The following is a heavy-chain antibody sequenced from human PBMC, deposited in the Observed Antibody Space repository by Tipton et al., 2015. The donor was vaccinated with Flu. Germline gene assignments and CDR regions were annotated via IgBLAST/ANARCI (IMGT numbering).Heavy chain of an antibody. CDR2: IYTSGST. CDR3: ARAGWLLPLDY. Sequence: LRLSCTVSGGSISSGSYYWSWIRQPAGKGLEWIGRIYTSGSTNYNPSLKSRVAISVDTSKNQFSLKLSSVTAADTAVYYCARAGWLLPLDYWGQGTLVTVSS. CDR1: GGSISSGSYY. D-gene: IGHD3-22*01. V-gene: IGHV4-61*02. J-gene: IGHJ4*02.